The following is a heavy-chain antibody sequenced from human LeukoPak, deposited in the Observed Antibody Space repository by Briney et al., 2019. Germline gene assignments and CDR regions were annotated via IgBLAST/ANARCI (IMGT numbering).Heavy chain of an antibody. CDR1: GFTFSSYA. J-gene: IGHJ4*02. CDR2: ISGSGGST. D-gene: IGHD3-10*01. V-gene: IGHV3-23*01. CDR3: AVLLWFGELSGFDY. Sequence: GGSLRLSCSASGFTFSSYAMTWVRQAPGKGLEWVSGISGSGGSTYYADSVKGRFTISRDNAKNSLYLQMNSLRAEDTAVYYCAVLLWFGELSGFDYWGQGTLVTVSS.